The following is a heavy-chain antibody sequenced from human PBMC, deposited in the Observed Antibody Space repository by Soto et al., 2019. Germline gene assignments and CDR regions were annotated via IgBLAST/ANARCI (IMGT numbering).Heavy chain of an antibody. D-gene: IGHD4-17*01. J-gene: IGHJ6*02. V-gene: IGHV3-48*02. Sequence: EVQLVESGGGLVQPGGSLRLSCAASGFTFSSYSMNWVRQAPGKGLEWVSYISSSSSTIYYADSVKGRFTISRDNAKNSLYLQMNSLRDEDTAVYYCATPYGDYVFYYYGIDVWGQGTTVTVSS. CDR1: GFTFSSYS. CDR3: ATPYGDYVFYYYGIDV. CDR2: ISSSSSTI.